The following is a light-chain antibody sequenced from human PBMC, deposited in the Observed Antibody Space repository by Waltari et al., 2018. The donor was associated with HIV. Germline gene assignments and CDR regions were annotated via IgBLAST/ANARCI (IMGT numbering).Light chain of an antibody. CDR3: AAWDDSLSGSVV. V-gene: IGLV1-44*01. CDR1: NSNIGRYA. J-gene: IGLJ2*01. Sequence: QSVLTQPPSASGVPGQRVSISCSGGNSNIGRYAVSWYQQLPGPAPKLLIYSNTQRPSGVPDRFSGSKSGTSASLAIGGLQSEDEADYYCAAWDDSLSGSVVFGGGTKLTVL. CDR2: SNT.